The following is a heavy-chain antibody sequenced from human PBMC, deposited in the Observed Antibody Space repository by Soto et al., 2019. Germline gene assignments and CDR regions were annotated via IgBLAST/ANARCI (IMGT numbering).Heavy chain of an antibody. V-gene: IGHV1-69*13. CDR1: GGTFSSYA. J-gene: IGHJ4*02. Sequence: SVKVSCKASGGTFSSYAISWVRQAPGQGLEWMGGIIPIFGTANYAQKFQGRVTITADESTSTAYMELSSLRSEDTAVYYCARAGLDYYDSSGYSFDYWGQGTLVTVSS. CDR3: ARAGLDYYDSSGYSFDY. D-gene: IGHD3-22*01. CDR2: IIPIFGTA.